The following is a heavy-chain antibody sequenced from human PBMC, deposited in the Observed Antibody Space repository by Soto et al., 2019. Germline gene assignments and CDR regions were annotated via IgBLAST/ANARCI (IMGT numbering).Heavy chain of an antibody. CDR2: INPNSGGT. CDR3: ARANNWNFNTRGYGRDV. Sequence: QVQLVQSGAAVKKPGASVKVSCKASGYTFTGYYMHWVRQAPGQGLEWMGWINPNSGGTNYAQKFQGWVTMTRDTSISTAYMELSRLRSDDTAVYYCARANNWNFNTRGYGRDVWGQGTTVTVSS. V-gene: IGHV1-2*04. D-gene: IGHD1-7*01. CDR1: GYTFTGYY. J-gene: IGHJ6*02.